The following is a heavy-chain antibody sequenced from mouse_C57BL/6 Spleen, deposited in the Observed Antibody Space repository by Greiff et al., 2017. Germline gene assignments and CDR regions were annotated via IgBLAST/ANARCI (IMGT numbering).Heavy chain of an antibody. CDR3: ARGYYGSSWAMDY. D-gene: IGHD1-1*01. J-gene: IGHJ4*01. Sequence: VQLQQPGAELVKPGASVKMSCKASGYTFTSYWITWVKQRPGQGLEWIGDIYPGSGSTNYNEKFKSKATLTVDTSSSTAYMQLSSLTSEDSAVYYCARGYYGSSWAMDYWGQGTSVTVSS. V-gene: IGHV1-55*01. CDR2: IYPGSGST. CDR1: GYTFTSYW.